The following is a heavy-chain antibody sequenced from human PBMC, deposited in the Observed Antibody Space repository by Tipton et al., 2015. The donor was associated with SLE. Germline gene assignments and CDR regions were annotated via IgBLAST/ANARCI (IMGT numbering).Heavy chain of an antibody. CDR2: IHTSGST. CDR3: ARRGFWYFDL. CDR1: GGSISSGSYY. V-gene: IGHV4-61*02. J-gene: IGHJ2*01. Sequence: TLSLTCTVTGGSISSGSYYWSWIRQPAGKGLEWLGRIHTSGSTNYNPSLKSRVTIPVDTSKNQFSLNLRSVTAADTAVYYCARRGFWYFDLWGRGTLVTVSS. D-gene: IGHD3-10*01.